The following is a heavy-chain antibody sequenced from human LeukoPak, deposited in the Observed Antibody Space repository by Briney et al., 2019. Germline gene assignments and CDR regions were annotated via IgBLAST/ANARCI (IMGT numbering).Heavy chain of an antibody. CDR2: IKQDGSEK. D-gene: IGHD3-10*01. V-gene: IGHV3-7*01. Sequence: PGGSLRLSCAASGFTFSSYWMSWVRQAPGKGLEWVANIKQDGSEKYYVDSVKGRFTISRDNAKNSLYLQMNSLRAEDTAVYYCARETPYGPGKRGYYYYYMDVWGKGTTVAVSS. J-gene: IGHJ6*03. CDR3: ARETPYGPGKRGYYYYYMDV. CDR1: GFTFSSYW.